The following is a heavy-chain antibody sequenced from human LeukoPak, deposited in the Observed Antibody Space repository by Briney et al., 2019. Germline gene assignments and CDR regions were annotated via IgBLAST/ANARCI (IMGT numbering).Heavy chain of an antibody. J-gene: IGHJ4*02. CDR2: INTYNGNT. CDR3: ARAVTGGDY. Sequence: ASVNVSFTSSAYSFTSRGINWVRQAPGQGLEWMGYINTYNGNTNYEQKFQGRVTMTTDTSTSTIYMELRSLRSDDTAVYYCARAVTGGDYWGQGTLVTVSS. D-gene: IGHD6-19*01. V-gene: IGHV1-18*01. CDR1: AYSFTSRG.